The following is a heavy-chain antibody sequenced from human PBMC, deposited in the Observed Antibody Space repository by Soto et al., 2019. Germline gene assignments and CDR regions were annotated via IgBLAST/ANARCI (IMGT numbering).Heavy chain of an antibody. CDR3: ARDPGGATGFDP. J-gene: IGHJ5*02. V-gene: IGHV1-18*01. Sequence: QVQLVQSGAEVKEPGASVKVSCKASGYTFTTYGISWVRQAPGQGLEWVGWISPYNGHTNYAQKFRGRVTMTTDTSTSAAYMELRSLISDDTAVYYCARDPGGATGFDPWGRGTLVTVSS. D-gene: IGHD1-1*01. CDR2: ISPYNGHT. CDR1: GYTFTTYG.